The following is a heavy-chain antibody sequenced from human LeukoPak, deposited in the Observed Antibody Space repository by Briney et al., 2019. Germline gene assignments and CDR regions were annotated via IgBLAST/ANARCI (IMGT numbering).Heavy chain of an antibody. CDR1: GGSISSSGYY. J-gene: IGHJ4*02. CDR2: INYSGTT. Sequence: SETLSLTCTSSGGSISSSGYYWGWIRQPPGKGLEWIASINYSGTTYYNPSLKSRVTISDDRSKNQFSLKLSSVTAADTAVYYCARLRDGRWLLEYWGQGTLVTVSS. D-gene: IGHD5-24*01. V-gene: IGHV4-39*01. CDR3: ARLRDGRWLLEY.